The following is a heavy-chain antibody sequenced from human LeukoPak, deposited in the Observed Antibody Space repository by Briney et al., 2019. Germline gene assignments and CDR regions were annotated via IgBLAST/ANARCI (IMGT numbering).Heavy chain of an antibody. D-gene: IGHD3-10*01. Sequence: GGSLRLSCAASGFTFSSYSMNWVRQAPGKGLEWVSSISGSSSYIYYADSVKGRFTISRDNAKNSLYLQMNSLRAEDTAVYYCARDGPKIMVRGANTWDYYYYMDVWGKGTTVTISS. CDR1: GFTFSSYS. CDR2: ISGSSSYI. V-gene: IGHV3-21*01. CDR3: ARDGPKIMVRGANTWDYYYYMDV. J-gene: IGHJ6*03.